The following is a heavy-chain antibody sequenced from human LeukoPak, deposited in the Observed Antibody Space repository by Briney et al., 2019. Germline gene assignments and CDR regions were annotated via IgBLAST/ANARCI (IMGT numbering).Heavy chain of an antibody. D-gene: IGHD5-18*01. CDR2: INSDGSST. J-gene: IGHJ4*02. CDR1: GFTFSSYW. CDR3: AKDRGYSYGYAFDY. V-gene: IGHV3-74*01. Sequence: GGSLRLSCAASGFTFSSYWMHWVRQAPGKGLVWVSRINSDGSSTSYADSVKGRFTISRDNSKNTLYLQMNSLRAEDTAVYYCAKDRGYSYGYAFDYWGQGTLVTVSS.